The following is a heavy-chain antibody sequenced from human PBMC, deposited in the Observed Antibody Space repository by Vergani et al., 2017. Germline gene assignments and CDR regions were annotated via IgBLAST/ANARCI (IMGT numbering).Heavy chain of an antibody. D-gene: IGHD2-8*02. CDR2: IRSQAYGGTT. CDR3: ARAPTGSPGRGY. CDR1: GFTFGDYA. J-gene: IGHJ4*02. V-gene: IGHV3-49*03. Sequence: EVQLVESGGGLVQPGRSLRLSCTASGFTFGDYAMSWFRQAPGKGLEGVGFIRSQAYGGTTEYAASVKGRFTISRDDSKSIAYLQMNSLRAEDTAVYYCARAPTGSPGRGYWGQGTLVTVSS.